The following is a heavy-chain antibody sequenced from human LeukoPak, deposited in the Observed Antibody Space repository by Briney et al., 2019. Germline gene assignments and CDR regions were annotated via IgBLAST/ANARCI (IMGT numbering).Heavy chain of an antibody. V-gene: IGHV4-59*01. Sequence: SETLSLTCTVSGGSISSYYWSWIRQPPGKGLEWIGYIYYSGSTNYNPSLKSRVTISVDTSKNQFSLKLSSVTAADTAVYYCARGARVLDWGQGTLVTVSS. CDR1: GGSISSYY. D-gene: IGHD2-8*02. CDR2: IYYSGST. J-gene: IGHJ4*02. CDR3: ARGARVLD.